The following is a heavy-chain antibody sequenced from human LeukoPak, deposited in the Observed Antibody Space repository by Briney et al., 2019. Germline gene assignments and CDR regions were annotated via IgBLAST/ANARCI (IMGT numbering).Heavy chain of an antibody. CDR2: INRSGGT. J-gene: IGHJ3*02. D-gene: IGHD2-2*01. CDR3: ASRYCSSTSCLLDAFDI. CDR1: GGSFSDFF. Sequence: SETLSLTCAVYGGSFSDFFWSWIRQPPGKGLEWIGEINRSGGTNYNPSLMSRVTISVDTSKSQISLKMSSVTAADTAAYYCASRYCSSTSCLLDAFDIWGQGTMVSVSS. V-gene: IGHV4-34*01.